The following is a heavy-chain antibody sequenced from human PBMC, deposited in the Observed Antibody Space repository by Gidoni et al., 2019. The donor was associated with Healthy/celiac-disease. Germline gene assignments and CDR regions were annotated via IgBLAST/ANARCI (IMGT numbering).Heavy chain of an antibody. Sequence: EVQLVESGGGLVKPGGSLRLSCAASGFTFSNAWMNWVRQATGKGLEWGGRIKRKTEGGTTDYAAPVKGRVTISRDDSKNTLYLQMNSLKTEDTAVYYCTTEDITGTTGYWGQGTLVTVSS. CDR1: GFTFSNAW. V-gene: IGHV3-15*07. J-gene: IGHJ4*02. CDR2: IKRKTEGGTT. CDR3: TTEDITGTTGY. D-gene: IGHD1-7*01.